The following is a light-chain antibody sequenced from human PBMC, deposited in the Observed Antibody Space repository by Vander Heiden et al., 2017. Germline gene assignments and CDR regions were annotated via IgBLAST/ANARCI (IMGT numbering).Light chain of an antibody. Sequence: SYEPTQPPSVSVPPGQTASITCSGDKLGDKYACWYQQKPGQSPGLVIYQDSKRPSGIPERFSGSNSGNTATLTISGTQAMDEADYYCQAWDSSTVVFGGGTKLTVL. CDR1: KLGDKY. V-gene: IGLV3-1*01. J-gene: IGLJ2*01. CDR3: QAWDSSTVV. CDR2: QDS.